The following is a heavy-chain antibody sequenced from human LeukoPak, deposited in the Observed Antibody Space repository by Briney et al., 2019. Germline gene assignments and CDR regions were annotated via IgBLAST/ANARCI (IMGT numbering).Heavy chain of an antibody. CDR2: IWYDGSNK. CDR1: GFIFSNYG. Sequence: GGSLRLSCAASGFIFSNYGMQWVRQAPGKGLEWVAVIWYDGSNKYHADSVKGRFTISRDNSKNTLYLQMSSLRVEDTAVYYCARGTGEPDYWGQGARVTVSS. V-gene: IGHV3-33*01. J-gene: IGHJ4*02. D-gene: IGHD1-14*01. CDR3: ARGTGEPDY.